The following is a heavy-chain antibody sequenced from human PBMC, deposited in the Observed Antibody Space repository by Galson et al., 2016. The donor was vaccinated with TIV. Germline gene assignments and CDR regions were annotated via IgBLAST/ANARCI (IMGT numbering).Heavy chain of an antibody. Sequence: SLRLSCAASGFSISDYWMNWVRQAPGKGLEWVANIKHDGSEIYYVDAVKGRFTISRDNDKNSVVLQMNSLRAEDTAVYYCVRAIATLGSFWGQGTLVTVSS. CDR2: IKHDGSEI. V-gene: IGHV3-7*03. CDR3: VRAIATLGSF. D-gene: IGHD6-13*01. CDR1: GFSISDYW. J-gene: IGHJ4*02.